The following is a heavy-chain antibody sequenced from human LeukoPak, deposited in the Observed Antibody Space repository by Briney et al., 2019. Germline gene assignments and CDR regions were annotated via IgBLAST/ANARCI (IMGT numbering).Heavy chain of an antibody. J-gene: IGHJ4*02. CDR1: GGSISSSSYY. CDR2: IYHSGST. V-gene: IGHV4-39*01. Sequence: SETLSLTCTVSGGSISSSSYYWGWIRQPPGKGLEWIGSIYHSGSTYYNPSLKSRVTISVDTSKNQFSLKLSSVTAADTAVYYCARLPGGGSSYFDYWGQGTLVTVSS. CDR3: ARLPGGGSSYFDY. D-gene: IGHD6-6*01.